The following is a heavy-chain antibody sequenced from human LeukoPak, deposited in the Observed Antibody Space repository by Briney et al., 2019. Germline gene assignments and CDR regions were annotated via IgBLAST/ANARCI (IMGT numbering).Heavy chain of an antibody. Sequence: SETLSLTCTVSGGSISSYYWSWIRQPPGKGLEWNGYIYYSGSTNYNPSLKSRVTISVDTSKNQFSLKLSSVTAADTAVYYCARGVVVAATRYYYYYMDVWGKGTTVTVSS. CDR3: ARGVVVAATRYYYYYMDV. D-gene: IGHD2-15*01. CDR2: IYYSGST. V-gene: IGHV4-59*01. J-gene: IGHJ6*03. CDR1: GGSISSYY.